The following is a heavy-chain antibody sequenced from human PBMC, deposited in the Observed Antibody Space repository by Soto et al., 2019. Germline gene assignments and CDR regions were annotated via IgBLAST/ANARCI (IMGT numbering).Heavy chain of an antibody. J-gene: IGHJ4*02. CDR3: ATAVRHDFWSGYFDY. CDR1: GYTLTELS. CDR2: FDPEDGET. Sequence: ASVEVSCKVSGYTLTELSMHWVRQAPGKGLEWMGGFDPEDGETIYAQKFQGRVTMTEDTSTDTAYMELSSLRSEDTAVYYCATAVRHDFWSGYFDYWGQGTLVTVSS. D-gene: IGHD3-3*01. V-gene: IGHV1-24*01.